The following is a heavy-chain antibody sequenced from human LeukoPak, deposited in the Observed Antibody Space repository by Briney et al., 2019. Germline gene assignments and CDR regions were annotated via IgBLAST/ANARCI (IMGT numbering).Heavy chain of an antibody. CDR3: ARVFSRLYLTNPLGY. Sequence: ASVKVSCKASGYTFTSYDINWARQATGQGLGWMGWMNPNSGNTGYAQKFQGRVTMTRNTSISTAYMELSSLRSEDTAVYYCARVFSRLYLTNPLGYWGQGTLVTVSS. CDR1: GYTFTSYD. D-gene: IGHD2/OR15-2a*01. J-gene: IGHJ4*02. V-gene: IGHV1-8*01. CDR2: MNPNSGNT.